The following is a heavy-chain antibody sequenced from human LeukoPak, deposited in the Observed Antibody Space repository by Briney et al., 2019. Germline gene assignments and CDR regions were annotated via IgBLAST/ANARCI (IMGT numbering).Heavy chain of an antibody. Sequence: PSETLSLTCTVSGGSISSYYWSWIRQPAGKGLEWIGRIYTSGSTNYNPSLKSRVTMSVDTSKNQFSLALTSVTAADTAVYYCAKYAKVGPVAPGLDYWGRGALVTVSS. V-gene: IGHV4-4*07. CDR3: AKYAKVGPVAPGLDY. CDR2: IYTSGST. D-gene: IGHD6-19*01. CDR1: GGSISSYY. J-gene: IGHJ4*01.